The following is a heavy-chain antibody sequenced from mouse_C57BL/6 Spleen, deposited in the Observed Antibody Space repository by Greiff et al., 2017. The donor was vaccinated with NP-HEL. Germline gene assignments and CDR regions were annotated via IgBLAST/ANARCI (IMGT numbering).Heavy chain of an antibody. CDR2: IYPSDSET. CDR1: GYTFTSYW. D-gene: IGHD2-4*01. Sequence: QVQLQQPGAELVRPGSSVKLSCKASGYTFTSYWMDWVKQRPGQGLEWIGNIYPSDSETHYNQKFKDKATLTVDKSSSTAYMQLSSLTSEDSAVYYCAREGGYDYAVFAYWGQGTLVTVSA. J-gene: IGHJ3*01. V-gene: IGHV1-61*01. CDR3: AREGGYDYAVFAY.